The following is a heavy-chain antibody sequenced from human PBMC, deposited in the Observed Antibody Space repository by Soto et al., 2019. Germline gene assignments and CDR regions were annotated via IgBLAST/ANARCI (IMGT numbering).Heavy chain of an antibody. CDR1: GFTFSDHY. Sequence: VQLVESGGGLVQPGGSLRLSCAASGFTFSDHYMDWVRQAPGKGLEWVGRTRNKANSYTTEYAASVKGRFTISRDDSKNSLYLQMNSLKTEDTAVYYCARGDYGYFDLWGRGTLVTVSS. CDR2: TRNKANSYTT. V-gene: IGHV3-72*01. J-gene: IGHJ2*01. CDR3: ARGDYGYFDL. D-gene: IGHD2-21*01.